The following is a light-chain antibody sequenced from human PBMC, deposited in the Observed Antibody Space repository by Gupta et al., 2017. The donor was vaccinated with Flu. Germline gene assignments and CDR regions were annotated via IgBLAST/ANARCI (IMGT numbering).Light chain of an antibody. J-gene: IGLJ1*01. V-gene: IGLV2-23*01. Sequence: QSALTQPASVAGSPGQSLTISCSGTSSNVGGYNFVSWYQQHPGKAPKLMIYEAIKRPSGVSNRFSASKSGNTASLTISGLQAEDEADYYCCAYAGSSTYVFGSGTKVSVL. CDR1: SSNVGGYNF. CDR2: EAI. CDR3: CAYAGSSTYV.